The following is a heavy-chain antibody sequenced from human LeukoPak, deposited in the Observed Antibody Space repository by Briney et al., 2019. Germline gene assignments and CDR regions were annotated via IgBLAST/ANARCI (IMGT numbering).Heavy chain of an antibody. J-gene: IGHJ4*02. V-gene: IGHV1-2*02. CDR3: AREGSFRGRFFDY. D-gene: IGHD3-10*01. CDR2: INPNSGGT. CDR1: GYTFTGYY. Sequence: GASVKVSCKASGYTFTGYYMHWVRQAPGQGLEWMGWINPNSGGTNYAQKFQGRVTMTRDTSASTAYMELSSLRSEDTAVYYCAREGSFRGRFFDYWGQGTLVTVSS.